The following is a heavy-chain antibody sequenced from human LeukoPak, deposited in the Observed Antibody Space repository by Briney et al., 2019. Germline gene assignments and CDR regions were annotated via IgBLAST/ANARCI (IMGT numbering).Heavy chain of an antibody. D-gene: IGHD3-22*01. CDR1: GFTFSSYS. V-gene: IGHV3-66*04. Sequence: PGGSLRLSCAASGFTFSSYSMNWVRQAPGKGLEWVSVIYSGGSTYYADSVKGRFTISRDNSKNTLYLQMNSLRAEDTAVYYCARHDSSGYYYLNAFDIWGQGTMVTVSS. CDR2: IYSGGST. CDR3: ARHDSSGYYYLNAFDI. J-gene: IGHJ3*02.